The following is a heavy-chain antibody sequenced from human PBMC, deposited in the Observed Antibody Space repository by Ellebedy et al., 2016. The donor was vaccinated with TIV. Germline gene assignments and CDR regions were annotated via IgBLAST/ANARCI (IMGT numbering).Heavy chain of an antibody. D-gene: IGHD5-18*01. CDR1: GGSFSGYY. CDR2: INHSGST. CDR3: ASGRSYGPYFDY. V-gene: IGHV4-34*01. J-gene: IGHJ4*02. Sequence: MPSETLSLTCAVYGGSFSGYYWSWIRQPPGKGLEWIGEINHSGSTNYNPSLKSQVTISVDTSKTQFSLKLSSVTAADTAVYYCASGRSYGPYFDYWGQGTLVTVSS.